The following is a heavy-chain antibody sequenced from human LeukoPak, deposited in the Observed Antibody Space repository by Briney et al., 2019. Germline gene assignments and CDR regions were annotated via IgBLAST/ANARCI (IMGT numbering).Heavy chain of an antibody. CDR1: GYTFTVYY. Sequence: ASVKVSCKASGYTFTVYYTHWVRQAPGQGLEWMGWINPNSGGTNYAQKFQGRVTMTRDTSINTAYMDLSRLRSDDTAVYYCTRGPYSGSYLDYWGQGTLVTVSS. CDR2: INPNSGGT. J-gene: IGHJ4*02. D-gene: IGHD1-26*01. V-gene: IGHV1-2*02. CDR3: TRGPYSGSYLDY.